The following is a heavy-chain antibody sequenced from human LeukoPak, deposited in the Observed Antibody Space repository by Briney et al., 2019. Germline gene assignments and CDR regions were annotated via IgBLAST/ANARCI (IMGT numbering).Heavy chain of an antibody. CDR2: IYTSGST. Sequence: SETLSLTCTVSGGSISSYYWSWIRQPAGKGLEWIGRIYTSGSTNYNPSLKSRVTMSVDTSKNQFSLKLSSVTAADTAVYYCARDSHDYVWGSYRMIDYWGQGTLVTVSS. V-gene: IGHV4-4*07. J-gene: IGHJ4*02. CDR3: ARDSHDYVWGSYRMIDY. CDR1: GGSISSYY. D-gene: IGHD3-16*02.